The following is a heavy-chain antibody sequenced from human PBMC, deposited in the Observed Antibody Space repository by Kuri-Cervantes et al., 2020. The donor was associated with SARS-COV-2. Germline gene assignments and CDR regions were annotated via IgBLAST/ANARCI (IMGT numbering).Heavy chain of an antibody. D-gene: IGHD6-19*01. CDR1: LDILTTYV. CDR3: ARDLRYSSGWGRLGYYYNGMDV. Sequence: SSEASLDILTTYVISWLRHGPRQGLEWMGWISAYNGNTNNAQTLQGRVTMTTDTSTSTAYMELRSLRSHETAVYYCARDLRYSSGWGRLGYYYNGMDVWGQGTTVTVSS. J-gene: IGHJ6*02. CDR2: ISAYNGNT. V-gene: IGHV1-18*01.